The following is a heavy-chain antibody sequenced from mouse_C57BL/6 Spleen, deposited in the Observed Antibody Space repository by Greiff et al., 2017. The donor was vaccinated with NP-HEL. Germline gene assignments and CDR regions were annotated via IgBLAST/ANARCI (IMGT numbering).Heavy chain of an antibody. Sequence: QVQLQQPGAELVRPGASVKLSCKASGYTFTDYYINWVKQRPGQGLEWIARIYPGSGNTYYNEKFKGKATLTAEKSSSTAYMQLSSLTSEDSAVYFCARCITTVVASYYFDYWGQGTTLTVSS. J-gene: IGHJ2*01. D-gene: IGHD1-1*01. V-gene: IGHV1-76*01. CDR2: IYPGSGNT. CDR1: GYTFTDYY. CDR3: ARCITTVVASYYFDY.